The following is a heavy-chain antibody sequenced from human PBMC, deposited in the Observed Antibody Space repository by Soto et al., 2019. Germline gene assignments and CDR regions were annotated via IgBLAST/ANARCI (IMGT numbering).Heavy chain of an antibody. CDR2: INHSGST. J-gene: IGHJ4*02. Sequence: SETLSLTCAVYGGSFSGYYWSWIRQPPGKGLEWIGEINHSGSTNYNPSLKSRVTISVDTSKNQFSLKLSSVTAADTAVYYCARGRGRYDSSGYLDYWGQGTMVTVST. CDR3: ARGRGRYDSSGYLDY. D-gene: IGHD3-22*01. CDR1: GGSFSGYY. V-gene: IGHV4-34*01.